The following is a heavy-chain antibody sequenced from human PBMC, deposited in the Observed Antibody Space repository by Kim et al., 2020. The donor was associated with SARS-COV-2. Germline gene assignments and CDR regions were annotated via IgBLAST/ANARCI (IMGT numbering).Heavy chain of an antibody. CDR2: DGRVT. V-gene: IGHV3-74*01. J-gene: IGHJ4*02. Sequence: DGRVTSYANSVKSRFTIYRDNAKNTLYLQMNSLRAEDTAVYYCASAYQFDNWGQGTLVTVSS. D-gene: IGHD2-2*01. CDR3: ASAYQFDN.